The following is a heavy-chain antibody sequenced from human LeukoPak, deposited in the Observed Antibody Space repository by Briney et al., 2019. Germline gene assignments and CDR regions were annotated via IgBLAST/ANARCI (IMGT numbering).Heavy chain of an antibody. Sequence: GGSLRLSCAASGFTFTNAWMSWVRQAPGKGLEWVGRIKSKTDGGTTDYAAPVKGRFTISRDDSKNTLYLQMNSLKTEDTAVYYCTTVDASYRYYYYYYMDVWGKGTTVIVSS. D-gene: IGHD1-26*01. J-gene: IGHJ6*03. CDR2: IKSKTDGGTT. CDR3: TTVDASYRYYYYYYMDV. V-gene: IGHV3-15*01. CDR1: GFTFTNAW.